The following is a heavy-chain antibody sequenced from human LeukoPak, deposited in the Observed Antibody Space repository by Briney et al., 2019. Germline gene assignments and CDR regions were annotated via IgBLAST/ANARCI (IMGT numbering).Heavy chain of an antibody. J-gene: IGHJ4*02. V-gene: IGHV3-21*01. D-gene: IGHD2-15*01. CDR3: ARSRETYCSGGSCPIDY. Sequence: PGGSLRLSCAASGFTFSSYNMNWVRQAPGKGLEWVSSISSSSNYIYYADSVKGRFTISRDNAKNSLYLQMNSLRAEDTALYYCARSRETYCSGGSCPIDYWGQGTLVTVSS. CDR2: ISSSSNYI. CDR1: GFTFSSYN.